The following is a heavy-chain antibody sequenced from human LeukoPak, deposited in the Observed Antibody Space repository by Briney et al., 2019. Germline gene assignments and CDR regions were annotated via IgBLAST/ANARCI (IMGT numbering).Heavy chain of an antibody. D-gene: IGHD6-19*01. J-gene: IGHJ3*02. Sequence: ASVKVSCKVSGYTLTELSMHWVRQAPGKGLEWMGGFDPEDGETIYAPKFQGRVTMTEDTSTDTAYMELSSLRSEDTAVYYCATAYRIAVAEHAFDIWGQGTMVTVSS. CDR1: GYTLTELS. V-gene: IGHV1-24*01. CDR2: FDPEDGET. CDR3: ATAYRIAVAEHAFDI.